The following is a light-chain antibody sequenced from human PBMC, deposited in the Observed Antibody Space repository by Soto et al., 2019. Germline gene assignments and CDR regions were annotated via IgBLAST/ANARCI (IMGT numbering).Light chain of an antibody. CDR3: SSYTSSSSYV. CDR2: EVS. Sequence: LTQPASVSGSPGQSITISCTGTSSDVGGYNYVSWYQQLPGKAPKLMIYEVSHRPSGVSNRFSGSKSGNTASLTISGLQAEDEADYYCSSYTSSSSYVFGTGTKVTVL. J-gene: IGLJ1*01. CDR1: SSDVGGYNY. V-gene: IGLV2-14*01.